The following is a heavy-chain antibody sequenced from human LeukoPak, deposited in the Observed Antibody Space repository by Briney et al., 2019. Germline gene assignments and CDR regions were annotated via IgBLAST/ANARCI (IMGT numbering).Heavy chain of an antibody. CDR1: GFTFSNAW. CDR3: TKEGRGSYYATFDY. CDR2: IKSKTDGGTT. D-gene: IGHD1-26*01. Sequence: PGGSLRLSCAASGFTFSNAWMSWVRQAPGKGLEWVGRIKSKTDGGTTDYAAPVKGRFTISRDDSKNTLYLQMNSLKTEDTAVYYCTKEGRGSYYATFDYWGQGTLVTVSS. J-gene: IGHJ4*02. V-gene: IGHV3-15*01.